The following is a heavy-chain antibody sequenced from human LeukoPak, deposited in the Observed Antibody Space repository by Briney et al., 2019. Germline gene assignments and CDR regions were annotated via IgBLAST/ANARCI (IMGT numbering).Heavy chain of an antibody. CDR3: ARSRSRDCSSTSCYSYGLDY. J-gene: IGHJ4*02. D-gene: IGHD2-2*01. CDR1: GYTFTGYY. V-gene: IGHV1-2*02. CDR2: INPNSGGT. Sequence: ASVKVSCKASGYTFTGYYMHWVRQAPGQGLEWMGWINPNSGGTNYAQKFQGRVTMTRDTSISTAYMELSRLRSDDTAVYYCARSRSRDCSSTSCYSYGLDYWGQGTLVTVS.